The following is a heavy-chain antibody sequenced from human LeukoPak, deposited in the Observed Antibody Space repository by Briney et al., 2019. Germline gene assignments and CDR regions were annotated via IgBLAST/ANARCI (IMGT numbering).Heavy chain of an antibody. Sequence: GGSLRLSCAASGFTFSSYSMNWVRQAPGKGLEWVSYISSSSSTIYYADSVKGRFAISRDNAKNSLYLQMNSLRAEDTAVYYCSCHIERIWFGESSDDYWGQGTLVTVSS. J-gene: IGHJ4*02. CDR2: ISSSSSTI. CDR1: GFTFSSYS. D-gene: IGHD3-10*01. CDR3: SCHIERIWFGESSDDY. V-gene: IGHV3-48*04.